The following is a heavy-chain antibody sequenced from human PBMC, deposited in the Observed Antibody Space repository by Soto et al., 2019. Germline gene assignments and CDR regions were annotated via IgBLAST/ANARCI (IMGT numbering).Heavy chain of an antibody. J-gene: IGHJ6*03. CDR2: IYPGDSDT. CDR1: GYSFTSYW. V-gene: IGHV5-51*01. CDR3: ARQLRVVVPAAPYYYYMDV. D-gene: IGHD2-2*01. Sequence: PGESLKISCKGSGYSFTSYWIGWVRQMPGKGLEWMGIIYPGDSDTRYSPSFQGQVTISADKSISTAYLQWSSLKASDTAMYYCARQLRVVVPAAPYYYYMDVWGKGTTVTVSS.